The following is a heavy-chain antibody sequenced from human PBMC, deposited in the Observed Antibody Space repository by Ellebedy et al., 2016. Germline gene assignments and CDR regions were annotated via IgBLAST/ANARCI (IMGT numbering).Heavy chain of an antibody. CDR2: VSYDGNYK. D-gene: IGHD1-26*01. CDR3: ARDSTVGGGSPNSHRYFEY. V-gene: IGHV3-30-3*01. CDR1: GVTFSNYA. Sequence: GGSLRLSXVASGVTFSNYAMHWVRQAPGKGLEWVACVSYDGNYKYYADSVKARFTVSRDNSKNTLYLQMNSLSSDDTAVYYCARDSTVGGGSPNSHRYFEYWGQGTLVTVSP. J-gene: IGHJ4*02.